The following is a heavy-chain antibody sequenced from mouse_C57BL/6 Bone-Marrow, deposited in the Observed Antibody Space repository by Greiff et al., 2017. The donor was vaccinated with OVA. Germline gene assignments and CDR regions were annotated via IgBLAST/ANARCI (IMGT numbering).Heavy chain of an antibody. D-gene: IGHD2-4*01. CDR2: INPSSGYS. J-gene: IGHJ2*01. CDR1: GYTFTSYW. V-gene: IGHV1-7*01. CDR3: ARCQDDWFYFDY. Sequence: QVQLKQSGAELAKPGASVKLSCKASGYTFTSYWMHWVKQRPGQGLEWIGYINPSSGYSKYNQKFKDKATLTADKSSSTAYMQLSSLTYEDSAVYYCARCQDDWFYFDYWGQGTTLTVSS.